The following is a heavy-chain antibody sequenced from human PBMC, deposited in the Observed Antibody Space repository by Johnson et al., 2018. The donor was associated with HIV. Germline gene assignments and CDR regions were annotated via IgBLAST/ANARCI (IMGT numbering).Heavy chain of an antibody. CDR2: IYSGGRT. CDR3: ASDCSSSRHAFDI. D-gene: IGHD6-13*01. V-gene: IGHV3-66*01. CDR1: GFTVNSNY. J-gene: IGHJ3*02. Sequence: VQLVESGGGLVQPGGSLRLSCAASGFTVNSNYINWVRQAPGKGLECVSGIYSGGRTYYADSVEGRFTISRDNSKNTLYLQMNSLRAADTAVYYCASDCSSSRHAFDIWGQGTMVTVSS.